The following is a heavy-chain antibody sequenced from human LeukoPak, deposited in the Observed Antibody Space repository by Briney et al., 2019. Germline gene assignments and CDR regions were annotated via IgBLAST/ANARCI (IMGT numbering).Heavy chain of an antibody. V-gene: IGHV3-30*04. CDR1: GFTFSSYA. D-gene: IGHD3-10*01. CDR2: ISYDESNK. J-gene: IGHJ6*04. Sequence: PGRSLRLSCAASGFTFSSYAMHWVRQAPGKGLEWVAVISYDESNKYYADSVKGRFTISRDNSKNTLYLQMNSLRAEDTAVYYCARTEFQTPISGLRYYYYGMDVWGKGTTVTVSS. CDR3: ARTEFQTPISGLRYYYYGMDV.